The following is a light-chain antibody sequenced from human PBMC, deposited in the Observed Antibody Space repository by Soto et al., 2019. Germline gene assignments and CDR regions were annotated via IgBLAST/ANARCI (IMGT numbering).Light chain of an antibody. CDR2: AAS. V-gene: IGKV1-9*01. J-gene: IGKJ2*01. CDR3: QHYILYSYT. Sequence: DIQLTQSPSFLSASVGDRVTITCRASQGISSYLAWYQQKPGKAPKLLIYAASSLESGVPSRLGGSGSGTEFTLTISSLQTDDFAVYECQHYILYSYTFGQGSQLEIK. CDR1: QGISSY.